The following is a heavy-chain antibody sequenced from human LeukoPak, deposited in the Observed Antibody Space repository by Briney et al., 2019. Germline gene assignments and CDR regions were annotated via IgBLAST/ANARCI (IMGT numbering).Heavy chain of an antibody. CDR3: ARIGAGSSRDY. Sequence: KPGGSLRLSCAASGFTLSNFAMTWVRQAPGKGLEWVSSIVSSSSTYYADSLKGRFTISRDNAKNSLYLQMNSLRAEDTAVYYCARIGAGSSRDYWGQGTLVTVSS. CDR1: GFTLSNFA. CDR2: IVSSSST. V-gene: IGHV3-21*01. D-gene: IGHD6-13*01. J-gene: IGHJ4*02.